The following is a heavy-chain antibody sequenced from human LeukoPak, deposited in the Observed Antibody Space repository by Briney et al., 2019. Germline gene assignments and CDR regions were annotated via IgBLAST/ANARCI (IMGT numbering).Heavy chain of an antibody. CDR3: AKSLVVVTIRDAFDI. CDR2: ISYDGSNK. V-gene: IGHV3-30*18. Sequence: GGSLRLSCAASGFTFSSYWMSWVRQAPGKGLEWVAVISYDGSNKYYADSVKGRFTISRDNSKNTLYLQMNSLRAEDTAVYYCAKSLVVVTIRDAFDIWGQGTMVTVSS. D-gene: IGHD3-22*01. CDR1: GFTFSSYW. J-gene: IGHJ3*02.